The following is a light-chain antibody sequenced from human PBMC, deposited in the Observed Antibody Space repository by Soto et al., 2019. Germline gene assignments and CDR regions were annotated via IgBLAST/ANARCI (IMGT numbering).Light chain of an antibody. J-gene: IGKJ2*01. CDR3: QQHTYT. CDR1: QSISSW. Sequence: DIQMTQSPSTLSASVGDRVTITCRASQSISSWLAWYQQKPGQAPKLLIYKASTLQSGVPSRFSGSGSGTEFTLAISSLQFFDSATYYRQQHTYT. CDR2: KAS. V-gene: IGKV1-5*03.